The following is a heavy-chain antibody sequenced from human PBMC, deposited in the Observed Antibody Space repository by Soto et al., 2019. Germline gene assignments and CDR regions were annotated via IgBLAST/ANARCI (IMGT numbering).Heavy chain of an antibody. V-gene: IGHV4-59*01. CDR2: IYYNGST. J-gene: IGHJ4*02. Sequence: SETLSLTCTGSGGSISSYYWSWIRQPPGKGLEWIGYIYYNGSTNYNPSLKSRVTISVDTSKNQFSLKLSSVTAADTAVYYCARSHSSSWSYYFDYWGQGTLVTVS. CDR3: ARSHSSSWSYYFDY. D-gene: IGHD6-13*01. CDR1: GGSISSYY.